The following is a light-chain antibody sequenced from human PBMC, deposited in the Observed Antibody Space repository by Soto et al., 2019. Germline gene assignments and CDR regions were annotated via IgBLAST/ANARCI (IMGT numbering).Light chain of an antibody. J-gene: IGKJ2*01. CDR3: QQYGSSLFT. CDR1: QSVTSSY. CDR2: GAS. Sequence: EIVMTQSPGTLSLSPGETGTLSCRASQSVTSSYLAWYQQKPDQAPRLLIYGASNRATGIPDRFSGSGSGTDFTLTISRLEPEDFAVYYCQQYGSSLFTFGQGTKLEIK. V-gene: IGKV3-20*01.